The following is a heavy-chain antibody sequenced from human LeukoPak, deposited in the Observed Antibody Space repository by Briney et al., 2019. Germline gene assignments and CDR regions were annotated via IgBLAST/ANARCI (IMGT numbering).Heavy chain of an antibody. D-gene: IGHD2-8*01. Sequence: SVKVSCKASGGTFSSYAISWVRQAPGQGLEWMGRIIPIFGTANYAQKFQGRVTITTDESTSTAYMELSSLRTEDTAVYYCARDRSNIELMVYEENWFDPWGQGTLVSVSS. CDR2: IIPIFGTA. CDR3: ARDRSNIELMVYEENWFDP. J-gene: IGHJ5*02. CDR1: GGTFSSYA. V-gene: IGHV1-69*05.